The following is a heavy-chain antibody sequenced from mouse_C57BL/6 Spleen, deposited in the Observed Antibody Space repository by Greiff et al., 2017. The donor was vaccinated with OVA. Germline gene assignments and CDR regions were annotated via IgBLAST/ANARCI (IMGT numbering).Heavy chain of an antibody. J-gene: IGHJ2*01. CDR3: AREGSEAYFDY. Sequence: QVQLQQSGPELVKPGASVKISCKASGYTFTSYWITWVKQRPGQGLEWIGDIYPGSGSTNYNEKFKSKATLTVDTSSSTAYMQLSSLTSEDSAVYYCAREGSEAYFDYWGQGTTLTVSS. D-gene: IGHD1-1*01. V-gene: IGHV1-55*01. CDR1: GYTFTSYW. CDR2: IYPGSGST.